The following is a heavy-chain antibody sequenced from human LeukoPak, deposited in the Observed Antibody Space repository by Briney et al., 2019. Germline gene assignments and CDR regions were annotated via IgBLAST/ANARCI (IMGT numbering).Heavy chain of an antibody. CDR2: ISYDGSNK. Sequence: GGSLRLSCAASGFTFSSYGMYWVRQAPGKGLEWVAVISYDGSNKYYADSVKGRFTISRDNSKNTLYLQMNSLRAEDTAVYYCAKDFDTVTTLSCDYWGQGTLVTVSS. D-gene: IGHD4-17*01. J-gene: IGHJ4*02. CDR3: AKDFDTVTTLSCDY. V-gene: IGHV3-30*18. CDR1: GFTFSSYG.